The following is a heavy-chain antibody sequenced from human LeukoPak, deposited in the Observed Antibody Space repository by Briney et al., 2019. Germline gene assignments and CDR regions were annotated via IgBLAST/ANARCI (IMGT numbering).Heavy chain of an antibody. CDR3: AKSNGYGLVDI. D-gene: IGHD3-10*01. CDR1: GGSFSGYY. J-gene: IGHJ3*02. V-gene: IGHV4-34*01. CDR2: INHSGST. Sequence: SETLSLTCAVYGGSFSGYYWSWLRQPPGKGLEWIGEINHSGSTNYNPSLKSRVTISVDTSKNQFSLKLNSVTAADTAVYYCAKSNGYGLVDIWGQGTMVTVSS.